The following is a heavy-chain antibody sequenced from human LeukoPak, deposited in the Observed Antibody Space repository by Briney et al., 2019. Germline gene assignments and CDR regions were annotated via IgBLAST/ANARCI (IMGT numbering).Heavy chain of an antibody. V-gene: IGHV4-4*07. CDR2: IYTSGST. CDR1: GGSISSYY. Sequence: WETLSLTCTVSGGSISSYYWSWIRQPAGKGLEWIGRIYTSGSTNYNPSLKSRLTVSVDTSKNQFSLKLSSVTAADTAVYYCAREGWEYYDILTGYAARDYYYYYMDVWGKGATVTVSS. D-gene: IGHD3-9*01. J-gene: IGHJ6*03. CDR3: AREGWEYYDILTGYAARDYYYYYMDV.